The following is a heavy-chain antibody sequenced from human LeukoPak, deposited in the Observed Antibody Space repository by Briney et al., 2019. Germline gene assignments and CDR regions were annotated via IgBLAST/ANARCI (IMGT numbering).Heavy chain of an antibody. CDR3: ARDTYSGYDLYYYGMDV. CDR1: GGSISSYY. J-gene: IGHJ6*02. Sequence: PSETLSLTCTVSGGSISSYYWSWIRQPAGKGLEWIGRIYTSGSTNYNPSLKSRVTMSVDTSKNQFSLKLSSVTAADTAVYYCARDTYSGYDLYYYGMDVWGQGTTVTVSS. CDR2: IYTSGST. D-gene: IGHD5-12*01. V-gene: IGHV4-4*07.